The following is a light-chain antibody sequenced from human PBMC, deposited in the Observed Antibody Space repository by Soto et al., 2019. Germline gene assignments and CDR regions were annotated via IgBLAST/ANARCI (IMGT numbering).Light chain of an antibody. CDR2: DAS. V-gene: IGKV3-20*01. J-gene: IGKJ1*01. Sequence: EVVLTQSPGTLSLSPGERATLSCRASQSVGSSYLAWYQKKPGQAPRLLIYDASSRATGIPDRFSGSGSGTDFNLTISRLETEDFAVYVCQHWGISTHTVGQGTKVDIK. CDR3: QHWGISTHT. CDR1: QSVGSSY.